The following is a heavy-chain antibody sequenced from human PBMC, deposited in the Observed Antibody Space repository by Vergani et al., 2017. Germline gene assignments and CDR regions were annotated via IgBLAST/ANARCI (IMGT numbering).Heavy chain of an antibody. CDR3: ARVPPNYYDSSGFLFDY. CDR2: IYYSGST. V-gene: IGHV4-38-2*02. Sequence: QVQLQESGPGLVKPSETLSLTCTVSGYSISSGYYWGWIRQTPGKGLEWIGYIYYSGSTNYNPSLKSRVTISVDTSKNQFSLKLSSVTAADTAVYYCARVPPNYYDSSGFLFDYWGQGTLVTVSS. CDR1: GYSISSGYY. D-gene: IGHD3-22*01. J-gene: IGHJ4*02.